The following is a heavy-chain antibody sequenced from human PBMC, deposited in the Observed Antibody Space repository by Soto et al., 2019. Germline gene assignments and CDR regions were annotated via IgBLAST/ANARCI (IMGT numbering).Heavy chain of an antibody. D-gene: IGHD1-26*01. CDR3: AKSGVGATSRAFDP. CDR1: GDSFTNYW. J-gene: IGHJ5*02. CDR2: IFPGDSDT. Sequence: GESLKISCKGSGDSFTNYWIGWVRQKPGKGLEWMGTIFPGDSDTRYSPSFQGQVTISADRSTSTAYLQWSSLKASDTALYYCAKSGVGATSRAFDPWGKGTLVTASP. V-gene: IGHV5-51*01.